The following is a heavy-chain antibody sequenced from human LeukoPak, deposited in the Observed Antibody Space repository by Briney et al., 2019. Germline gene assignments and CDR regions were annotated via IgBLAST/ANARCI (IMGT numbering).Heavy chain of an antibody. D-gene: IGHD3-22*01. CDR3: AKEEARLWYDSSVYYPT. V-gene: IGHV3-23*01. CDR2: ISGSGGST. Sequence: GGSLRLSCAASGFTFSSYAMSWVRQAPGKGLEWVSAISGSGGSTYYADSVKGRFTISRDNSKNTRYLQLNSLRAEDTAVYYCAKEEARLWYDSSVYYPTWGQGTLVTVSS. CDR1: GFTFSSYA. J-gene: IGHJ5*02.